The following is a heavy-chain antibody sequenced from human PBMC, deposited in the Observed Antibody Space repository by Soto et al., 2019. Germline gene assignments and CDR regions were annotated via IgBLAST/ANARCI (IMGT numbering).Heavy chain of an antibody. V-gene: IGHV3-73*02. CDR2: IRSKANNYAT. J-gene: IGHJ3*01. Sequence: EVQLVESGGGLVQPGGSLKLSCAASGFTFRDFSGSAMHWVRQASGKGLEWVGRIRSKANNYATAYAASVKGRFTISRDDSKKTSYLQLNSLKTEDTAVYYCTRLLSDGFDFWGPGTMVTVSS. CDR3: TRLLSDGFDF. CDR1: GFTFRDFSGSA.